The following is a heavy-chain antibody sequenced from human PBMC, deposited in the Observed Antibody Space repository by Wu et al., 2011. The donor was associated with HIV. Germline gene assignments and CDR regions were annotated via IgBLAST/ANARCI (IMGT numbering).Heavy chain of an antibody. CDR2: VDPEDDKS. CDR3: VRDRRDENDYYNGLDV. Sequence: EVQLVQSGPEVKRPGATVKISCKVSGYTFTDYYIHWVQLAPGKGLQWMGLVDPEDDKSFYAENFQGRVTISADTSTDTSYMELSSLKSDDTAMYYCVRDRRDENDYYNGLDVWGQGTTVTVSS. J-gene: IGHJ6*02. D-gene: IGHD3-10*01. V-gene: IGHV1-69-2*01. CDR1: GYTFTDYY.